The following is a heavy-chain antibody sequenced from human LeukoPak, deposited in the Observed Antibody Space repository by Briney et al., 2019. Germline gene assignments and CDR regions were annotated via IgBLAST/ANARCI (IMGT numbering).Heavy chain of an antibody. Sequence: SETLSLTCTVSGGSISSYYWSWIRQPPGKGLEWLGYIYYSGSTNYNPSLKSRVTISVDTSKNQFSLKLSSVTAADTAVYYCAREEWLPYFQHWGQGTLVTVSS. D-gene: IGHD3-3*01. CDR1: GGSISSYY. CDR2: IYYSGST. J-gene: IGHJ1*01. V-gene: IGHV4-59*12. CDR3: AREEWLPYFQH.